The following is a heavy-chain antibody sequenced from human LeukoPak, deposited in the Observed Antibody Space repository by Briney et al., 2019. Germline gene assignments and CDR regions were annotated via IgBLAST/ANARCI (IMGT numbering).Heavy chain of an antibody. J-gene: IGHJ6*03. CDR3: ARADGSSSIDYYHLDV. CDR2: MNPNSGNT. V-gene: IGHV1-8*03. CDR1: GYTFTIYN. D-gene: IGHD6-6*01. Sequence: ASVKVSCKTSGYTFTIYNINWVRQATGQGLEWMGWMNPNSGNTGYAQKFQGRVTITRNTSINTAYVELSSLRSEDTAIHYCARADGSSSIDYYHLDVWGKGTTVTVSS.